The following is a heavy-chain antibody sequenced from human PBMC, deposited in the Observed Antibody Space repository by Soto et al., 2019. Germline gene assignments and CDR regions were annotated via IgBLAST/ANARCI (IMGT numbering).Heavy chain of an antibody. V-gene: IGHV3-11*06. CDR2: ISNSVIYA. D-gene: IGHD3-16*01. CDR1: GFSVSDYY. Sequence: PVGSLRLSCAASGFSVSDYYMSWIRQAPGKGLEWVSYISNSVIYANYADSVKGRFTISRDSAKNSLYLQMSSLSPEDTAVYYCAKVGGRDGNLKYSLDVWGQGTAVTVS. CDR3: AKVGGRDGNLKYSLDV. J-gene: IGHJ6*02.